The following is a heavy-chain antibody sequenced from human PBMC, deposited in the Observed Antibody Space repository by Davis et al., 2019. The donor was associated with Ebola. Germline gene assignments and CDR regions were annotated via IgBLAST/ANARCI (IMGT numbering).Heavy chain of an antibody. CDR2: MNPDSGNT. Sequence: ASVKVSCKASGYTFTSYGISWVRQAPGQGLEWLGWMNPDSGNTGYASKFQGRVTMTRNNSITTAYMELSSLTSDDTAVYYCARDADWYYDFFPDYYYGMDVWGQGTTVTVSS. D-gene: IGHD3-3*01. CDR1: GYTFTSYG. V-gene: IGHV1-8*02. CDR3: ARDADWYYDFFPDYYYGMDV. J-gene: IGHJ6*02.